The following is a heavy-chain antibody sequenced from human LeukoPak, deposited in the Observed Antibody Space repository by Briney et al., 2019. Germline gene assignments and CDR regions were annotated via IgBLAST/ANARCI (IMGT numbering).Heavy chain of an antibody. D-gene: IGHD5-24*01. J-gene: IGHJ5*02. CDR3: ARHRDLYNWFDP. CDR2: IYYSGST. Sequence: PSETLSLTCTVSGGSISSSSYYWGWIRQPPGKGLEWIGSIYYSGSTYYNPSLKSRVSISVDTSKNQFSLKLSSVTAADTAVYYCARHRDLYNWFDPWGQGTLVTVSS. CDR1: GGSISSSSYY. V-gene: IGHV4-39*01.